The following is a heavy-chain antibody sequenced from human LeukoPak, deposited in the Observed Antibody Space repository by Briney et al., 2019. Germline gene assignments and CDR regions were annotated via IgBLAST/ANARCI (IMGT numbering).Heavy chain of an antibody. CDR1: GFTFDDYA. D-gene: IGHD3-3*01. CDR2: ISWNSGSI. J-gene: IGHJ6*03. Sequence: GGSLRLSCAASGFTFDDYAMHWVRQAPGKGLEWVSGISWNSGSIGYADSVKGRFTISRDNAKNSLYLQMNSLRAEDMALYYCAKGGYDFWNRMDVWGKGTTVTVSS. V-gene: IGHV3-9*03. CDR3: AKGGYDFWNRMDV.